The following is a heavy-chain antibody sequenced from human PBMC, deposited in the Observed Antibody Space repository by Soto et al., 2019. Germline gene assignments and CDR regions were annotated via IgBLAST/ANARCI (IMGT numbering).Heavy chain of an antibody. CDR1: GVSISSDY. J-gene: IGHJ4*02. Sequence: SETLSLTCTVSGVSISSDYWSLIRQPPGKGLEWIGYIYYSGSTNYNPSLKSRVTISVDTSKNQFSLKLSSVTAADTAVYYCARRWGSAADYWGQGTLVTVSS. CDR3: ARRWGSAADY. D-gene: IGHD2-15*01. CDR2: IYYSGST. V-gene: IGHV4-59*08.